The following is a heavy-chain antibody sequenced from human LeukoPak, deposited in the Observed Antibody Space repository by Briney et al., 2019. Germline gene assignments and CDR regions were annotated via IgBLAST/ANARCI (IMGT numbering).Heavy chain of an antibody. Sequence: SQTLSLTCTVSGGSISSGDYYWSWIRQPPGKGLEWIGYIYYSGSTYYNPSLKSRVTISVDTSKNQFSLKLSSVTAADTAVYYCARGSSWYLDAFDIWGQGTMVTVSS. CDR3: ARGSSWYLDAFDI. CDR1: GGSISSGDYY. CDR2: IYYSGST. D-gene: IGHD6-13*01. J-gene: IGHJ3*02. V-gene: IGHV4-30-4*01.